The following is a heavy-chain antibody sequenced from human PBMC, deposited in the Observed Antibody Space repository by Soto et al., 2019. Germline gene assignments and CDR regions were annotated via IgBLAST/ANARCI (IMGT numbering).Heavy chain of an antibody. J-gene: IGHJ3*02. Sequence: SQTPLFTCATFGDGVSSNCAGWYWLRPSPSRGLEWLGRTYYRSKWYYDYAVSVKSRITINPDTSKNQFSLQLNSVTPEDTAVYYCARYLDGNALXMWGQGTMVTVSS. D-gene: IGHD3-9*01. CDR3: ARYLDGNALXM. V-gene: IGHV6-1*01. CDR2: TYYRSKWYY. CDR1: GDGVSSNCAG.